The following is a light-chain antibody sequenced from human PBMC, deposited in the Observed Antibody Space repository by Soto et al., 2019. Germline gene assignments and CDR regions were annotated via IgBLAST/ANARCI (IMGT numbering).Light chain of an antibody. CDR3: QQYGSSGT. Sequence: EIVLTQSPGTLSLSPGEIATLSFRASQSVSSRLAWYQQKPGQAPRLLIYGASNRATGIPDRFSGSGSGTDFTLTISRLEPEDFAVYYCQQYGSSGTFGQGTKVDIK. J-gene: IGKJ1*01. V-gene: IGKV3-20*01. CDR1: QSVSSR. CDR2: GAS.